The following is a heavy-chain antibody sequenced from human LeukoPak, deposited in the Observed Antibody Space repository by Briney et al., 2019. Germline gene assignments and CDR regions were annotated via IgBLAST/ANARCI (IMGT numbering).Heavy chain of an antibody. CDR3: ASARQGDYVWDY. V-gene: IGHV5-51*01. CDR2: IYSGDSHT. CDR1: GYSFTYL. J-gene: IGHJ4*02. D-gene: IGHD4-17*01. Sequence: GESLKISCKGSGYSFTYLIGWVRPIHGKGLEWMGIIYSGDSHTKYSPSFQGRVTISADNSISTAYLQWSSLEASDTAMYYCASARQGDYVWDYWGQGTLVTVSS.